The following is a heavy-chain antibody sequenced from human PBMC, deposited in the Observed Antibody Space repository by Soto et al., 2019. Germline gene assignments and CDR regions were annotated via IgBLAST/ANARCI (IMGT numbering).Heavy chain of an antibody. CDR2: ISSSSSYI. CDR1: GFTFSSYS. Sequence: GGSLRLSCAASGFTFSSYSMNRVRQAPGKGLEWVSSISSSSSYIYYADSVKGRFTISRDNAKNSLYLQMNSLRAEDTAVYYCARDPLWFGELSLNNWFDPWGQGTLVTVSS. V-gene: IGHV3-21*01. J-gene: IGHJ5*02. D-gene: IGHD3-10*01. CDR3: ARDPLWFGELSLNNWFDP.